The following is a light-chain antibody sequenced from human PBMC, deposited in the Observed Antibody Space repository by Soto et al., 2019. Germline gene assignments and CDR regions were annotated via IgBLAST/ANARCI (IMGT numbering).Light chain of an antibody. CDR3: QHYGSSRT. CDR1: QSVSSKY. CDR2: GTY. J-gene: IGKJ1*01. V-gene: IGKV3-20*01. Sequence: EIVLTQSPGTLSLALGERATLSCRASQSVSSKYVTCYQHKSGQAPRLLLYGTYSRAAGIPERFSGSGSGTDFTLTISRLEPEDFAVYYCQHYGSSRTFGQGTKVDIK.